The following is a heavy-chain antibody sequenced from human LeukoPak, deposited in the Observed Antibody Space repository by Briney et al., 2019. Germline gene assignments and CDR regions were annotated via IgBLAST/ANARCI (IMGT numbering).Heavy chain of an antibody. D-gene: IGHD3-22*01. J-gene: IGHJ4*02. Sequence: GGSLRLSCEASGFIFSSHAMSWVRQAPGKGLEWVSGIGGSGSNTYYADSVKGRFTISRDNSKNTLYLQMNSLRAEDTALYYCAKTIIGYYRPFDSWGQGTLVTVSS. CDR1: GFIFSSHA. CDR3: AKTIIGYYRPFDS. CDR2: IGGSGSNT. V-gene: IGHV3-23*01.